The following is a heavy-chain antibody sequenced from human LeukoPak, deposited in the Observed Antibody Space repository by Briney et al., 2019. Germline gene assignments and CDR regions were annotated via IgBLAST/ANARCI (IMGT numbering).Heavy chain of an antibody. CDR3: ARAEAADAYYYYYMDV. V-gene: IGHV3-7*01. D-gene: IGHD2-15*01. J-gene: IGHJ6*03. Sequence: GGSLRLSCAASGFTFSSYWMSWVRQAPAKGLEWVANIKQDGSEKYYVDSVKGRFTISRDNAKNSLYLQMNSLRAEDTAVYYCARAEAADAYYYYYMDVWGKGTTVTISS. CDR1: GFTFSSYW. CDR2: IKQDGSEK.